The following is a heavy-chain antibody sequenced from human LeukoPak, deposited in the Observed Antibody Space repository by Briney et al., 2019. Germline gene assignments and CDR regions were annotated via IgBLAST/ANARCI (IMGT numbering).Heavy chain of an antibody. CDR3: ARSLPYVNRNPHIDH. Sequence: ASVTVSCTASGYTFNDFYVHWVRQAAGQGLEGMGWSNSKIEDTIYAQNVRRRVTMTRDTSTTTVYLELSSLKTDDSAVYYCARSLPYVNRNPHIDHWGQGTLVTVSS. V-gene: IGHV1-2*02. CDR1: GYTFNDFY. J-gene: IGHJ4*02. D-gene: IGHD3-10*02. CDR2: SNSKIEDT.